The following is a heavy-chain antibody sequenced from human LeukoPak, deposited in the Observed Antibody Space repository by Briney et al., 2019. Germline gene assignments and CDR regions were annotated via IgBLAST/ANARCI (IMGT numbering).Heavy chain of an antibody. J-gene: IGHJ4*02. Sequence: SETLSLTCTVSGDSFGDYYWSWIRQPAGKGLEWIGEINHSGSTNYNPSLKSRVTISVDTSKNQFSLKLSSVTAADTAVYYCARVRYGGNSWVFDYWGQGTLVTVSS. V-gene: IGHV4-34*01. D-gene: IGHD4-23*01. CDR2: INHSGST. CDR3: ARVRYGGNSWVFDY. CDR1: GDSFGDYY.